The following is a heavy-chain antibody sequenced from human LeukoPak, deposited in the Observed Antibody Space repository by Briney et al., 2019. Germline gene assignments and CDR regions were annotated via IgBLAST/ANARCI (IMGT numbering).Heavy chain of an antibody. CDR3: ARCRENDFWSGSPVDH. V-gene: IGHV3-30-3*01. CDR2: ISGDGTNK. Sequence: GRSLRLSCEASGFFFSSYCMHRVRQAPGKGLEWLAVISGDGTNKYYAESVKGRFTISRDNSKTTVLVQLNSLRVEDTAVYYCARCRENDFWSGSPVDHWGQGTLVTVSS. CDR1: GFFFSSYC. D-gene: IGHD3-3*01. J-gene: IGHJ4*02.